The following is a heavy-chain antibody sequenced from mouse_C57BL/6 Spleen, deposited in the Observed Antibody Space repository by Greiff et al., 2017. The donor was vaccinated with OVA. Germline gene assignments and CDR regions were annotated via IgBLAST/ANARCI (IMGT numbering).Heavy chain of an antibody. J-gene: IGHJ4*01. CDR3: ARGDSSGPMDY. V-gene: IGHV1-19*01. CDR1: GYTFTDYY. CDR2: INPYNGGT. D-gene: IGHD3-2*02. Sequence: VQLQQSGPVLVKPGASVKMSCKASGYTFTDYYMNWVKQSHGKSLEWIGVINPYNGGTSYNQKFKGKATLTVDKSSSTAYMELNSLTSEDSAVYYCARGDSSGPMDYWGQGTSVTVSS.